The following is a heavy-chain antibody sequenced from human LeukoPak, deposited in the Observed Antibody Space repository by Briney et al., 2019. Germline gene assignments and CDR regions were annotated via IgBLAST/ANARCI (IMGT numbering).Heavy chain of an antibody. D-gene: IGHD3-10*01. Sequence: PSETLSLTCTVSGGSISSYYWSWIRQPPGKGLEWIGYIYYSGSTNYNPSLKSRVTISVDKSKNQFSLKLSSVTAADTAVYYCASRPIWYFDYWGQGTLVTVSS. CDR3: ASRPIWYFDY. J-gene: IGHJ4*02. CDR2: IYYSGST. CDR1: GGSISSYY. V-gene: IGHV4-59*12.